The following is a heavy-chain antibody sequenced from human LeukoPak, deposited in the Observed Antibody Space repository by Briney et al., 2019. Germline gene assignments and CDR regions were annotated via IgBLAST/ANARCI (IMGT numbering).Heavy chain of an antibody. D-gene: IGHD3-9*01. V-gene: IGHV3-23*01. Sequence: GGSLRLSCAASGFTFSTYAMSWVRQTPGKGLEWVSSISVSGSITYYADSVKGRFTISRDNSKNTLYLQMNSLRAEDTAVYYCAKMMARDYDILTGYYGYWYFDLWGRGTLVTVSS. CDR3: AKMMARDYDILTGYYGYWYFDL. J-gene: IGHJ2*01. CDR2: ISVSGSIT. CDR1: GFTFSTYA.